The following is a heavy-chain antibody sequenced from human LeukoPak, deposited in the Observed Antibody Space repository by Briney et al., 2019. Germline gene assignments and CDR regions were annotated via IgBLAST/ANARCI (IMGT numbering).Heavy chain of an antibody. CDR1: GGTFSSYA. V-gene: IGHV1-2*02. CDR3: ARAHSYYDSSGYFVY. CDR2: INPNSGGT. Sequence: ASVKVSCKASGGTFSSYAISWVRQAPGQGLEWMGWINPNSGGTNYAQKFQGRVTMTRDTSISTAYMELSRLRSDDTAVYYCARAHSYYDSSGYFVYWGQGTLVTVSS. J-gene: IGHJ4*02. D-gene: IGHD3-22*01.